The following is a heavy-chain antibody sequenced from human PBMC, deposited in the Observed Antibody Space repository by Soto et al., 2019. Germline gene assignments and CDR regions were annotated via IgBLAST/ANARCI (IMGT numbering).Heavy chain of an antibody. V-gene: IGHV1-18*01. CDR1: GYTFTSYG. D-gene: IGHD2-2*01. CDR3: ARNPCSSTSCYWPYYFDY. CDR2: ISAYNGNT. J-gene: IGHJ4*02. Sequence: ASVKVSCKASGYTFTSYGISWVRQAPGQGLEWMGRISAYNGNTNYAQKLQGRVTMTTDTSTSTAYMELRSLRSDDTAVYYCARNPCSSTSCYWPYYFDYWGQGTLVPSPQ.